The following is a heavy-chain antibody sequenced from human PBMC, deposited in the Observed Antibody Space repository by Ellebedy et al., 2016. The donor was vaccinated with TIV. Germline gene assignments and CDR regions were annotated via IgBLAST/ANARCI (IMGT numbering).Heavy chain of an antibody. J-gene: IGHJ4*02. CDR3: ARHTGSYFQFDS. CDR1: GYSISNGYF. D-gene: IGHD1-26*01. V-gene: IGHV4-38-2*02. CDR2: FFHSGLT. Sequence: MPSETLSLTCNVSGYSISNGYFWGWIRQPPGKGLESIGIFFHSGLTYNNPSLKSRITMSLDTSKNQFSLKIRSVTAADTAVYYCARHTGSYFQFDSWGQGTLVIVSS.